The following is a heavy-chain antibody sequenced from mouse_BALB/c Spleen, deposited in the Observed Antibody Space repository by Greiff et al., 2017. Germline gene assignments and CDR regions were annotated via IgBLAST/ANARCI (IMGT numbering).Heavy chain of an antibody. CDR2: VNPNNGGT. CDR1: GYTFTDYY. Sequence: VQLKESGPELVKPGASVKISCKASGYTFTDYYMNWVKQSHGKSLEWIGLVNPNNGGTSYNQKFKGKATLTVDKSSSTAYMELRSLTSEDSAGNRYDEEFGFYYAMDYWGQGTSVTVSS. D-gene: IGHD2-14*01. CDR3: DEEFGFYYAMDY. V-gene: IGHV1-26*01. J-gene: IGHJ4*01.